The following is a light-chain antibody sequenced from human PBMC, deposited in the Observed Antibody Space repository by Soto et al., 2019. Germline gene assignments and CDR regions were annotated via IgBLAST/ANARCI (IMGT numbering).Light chain of an antibody. Sequence: QSVLTQPPSASGTPGQRVTISCSGSSSNIGSNPVSWYQHLPGTAPKVLIFTNNQRPSGVPDRVSGSKSGTSASLAISGLRSEDEAHYYCAAWDDSIEGVVLGGGTQLTVL. CDR3: AAWDDSIEGVV. J-gene: IGLJ3*02. CDR2: TNN. V-gene: IGLV1-44*01. CDR1: SSNIGSNP.